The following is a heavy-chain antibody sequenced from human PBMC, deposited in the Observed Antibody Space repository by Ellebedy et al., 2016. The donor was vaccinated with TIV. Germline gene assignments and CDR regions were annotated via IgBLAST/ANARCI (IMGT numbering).Heavy chain of an antibody. J-gene: IGHJ3*02. Sequence: SETLSLXXAVYGDSFSSYYWTWIRQPPGKGLEWIGEISHSGTTNYNPSLKSRITISADTSKNQFSLRPSSVTAADTALYYCAREGIYSFDMWGPGTMVTVSS. CDR3: AREGIYSFDM. D-gene: IGHD2-21*01. CDR2: ISHSGTT. V-gene: IGHV4-34*01. CDR1: GDSFSSYY.